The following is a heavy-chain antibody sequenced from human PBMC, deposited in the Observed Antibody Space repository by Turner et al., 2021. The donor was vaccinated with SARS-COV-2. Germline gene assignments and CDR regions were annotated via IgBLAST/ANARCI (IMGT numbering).Heavy chain of an antibody. CDR3: ARARGYSSSWYGVDVPFDP. CDR1: AFTFSSYA. CDR2: ISSDGSNK. J-gene: IGHJ5*02. D-gene: IGHD6-13*01. Sequence: QVQLVESGGGVVQPGRSLGLSCAASAFTFSSYAMHWVRQAPGKGLEWVAVISSDGSNKYFADSVKGRFTISRDNSKNTLYLQMNSLRAEDTAVYYCARARGYSSSWYGVDVPFDPWGQGTLVTVSS. V-gene: IGHV3-30-3*01.